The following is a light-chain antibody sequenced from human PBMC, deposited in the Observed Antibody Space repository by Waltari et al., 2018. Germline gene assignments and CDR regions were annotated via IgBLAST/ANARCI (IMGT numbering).Light chain of an antibody. CDR2: DDN. CDR1: PSNIGNNH. V-gene: IGLV1-44*01. CDR3: AARDDSLNVWV. J-gene: IGLJ3*02. Sequence: QSVLTQPPSVSGTPGQRVTISCSGSPSNIGNNHVNWYQQFPGTAPKVLIYDDNQRPWGVPDRFSVSKSGPSASLVISGLQSDDEADYYCAARDDSLNVWVFGGGTKVTVL.